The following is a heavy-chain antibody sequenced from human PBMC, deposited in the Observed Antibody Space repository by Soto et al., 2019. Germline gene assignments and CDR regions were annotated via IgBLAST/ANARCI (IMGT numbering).Heavy chain of an antibody. Sequence: ASVKVSCKASGYTFTSYAMHWVRQAPGQGLEWMGWINAGNGNTKYSQKFQGRVTITRDTSASTAYMELSSLRSEDTAVYYCARDRRGQLLPFDPWGQGTLVTVSS. CDR3: ARDRRGQLLPFDP. D-gene: IGHD6-6*01. V-gene: IGHV1-3*01. CDR2: INAGNGNT. CDR1: GYTFTSYA. J-gene: IGHJ5*02.